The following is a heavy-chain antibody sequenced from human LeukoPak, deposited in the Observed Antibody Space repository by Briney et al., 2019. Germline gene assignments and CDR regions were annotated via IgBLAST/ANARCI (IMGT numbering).Heavy chain of an antibody. Sequence: SETLSLTCAVYGGSLSGYYCSWIRQPPGKGLEWIGEIYHSGSTNYNPSLKSRVTISVDTSKNQFSLKLSSVTAADTAVYYCARVYMINAFDIWGQGTMVTVSS. D-gene: IGHD3-16*01. V-gene: IGHV4-34*01. CDR1: GGSLSGYY. CDR3: ARVYMINAFDI. J-gene: IGHJ3*02. CDR2: IYHSGST.